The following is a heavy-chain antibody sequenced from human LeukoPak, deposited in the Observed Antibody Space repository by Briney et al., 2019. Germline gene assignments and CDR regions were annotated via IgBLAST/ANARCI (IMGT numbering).Heavy chain of an antibody. J-gene: IGHJ6*02. Sequence: SETLSLTCAVYGGSFSGYYWSWIRQPPKKGLEWIGEINHSGSTNYNPSLKSRVTISVDTSKNQFSLKVRSLTAADTAVYYCARGHVGSYAYYYYYGMDVWAKGPRSPSP. CDR2: INHSGST. V-gene: IGHV4-34*01. D-gene: IGHD2-8*01. CDR3: ARGHVGSYAYYYYYGMDV. CDR1: GGSFSGYY.